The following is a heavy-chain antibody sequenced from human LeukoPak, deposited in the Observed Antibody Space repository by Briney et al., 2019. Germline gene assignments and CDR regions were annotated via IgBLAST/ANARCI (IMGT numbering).Heavy chain of an antibody. CDR1: GGSISSSSYY. J-gene: IGHJ6*02. V-gene: IGHV3-23*01. Sequence: ETLSLTCTVSGGSISSSSYYWGWIRQPPGKGLEWVSAISGSGGSTYYADSVKGRFTISRDNSKNTLYLQMNSLRAEDTAVYYCAKLSNPYYDILTGYYYYYGMDVWGQGTTVTVSS. D-gene: IGHD3-9*01. CDR2: ISGSGGST. CDR3: AKLSNPYYDILTGYYYYYGMDV.